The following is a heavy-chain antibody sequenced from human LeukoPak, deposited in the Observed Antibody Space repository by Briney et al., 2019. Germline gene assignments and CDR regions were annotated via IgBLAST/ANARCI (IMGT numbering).Heavy chain of an antibody. Sequence: KTSETLSLTCTVSGGSISSSSYYWGWIRQPPGKGLEWIGSIYYSGNTNYNPSLKSRVTISVDTSKNQFSLDLYFVTAADTAVYYCARLPMVRGVTEYYFDYWGQGSLVTVSS. V-gene: IGHV4-39*07. CDR1: GGSISSSSYY. D-gene: IGHD3-10*01. CDR3: ARLPMVRGVTEYYFDY. J-gene: IGHJ4*02. CDR2: IYYSGNT.